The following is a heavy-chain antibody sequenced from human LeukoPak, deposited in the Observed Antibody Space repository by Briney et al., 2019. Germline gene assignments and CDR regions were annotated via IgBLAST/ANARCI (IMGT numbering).Heavy chain of an antibody. J-gene: IGHJ6*02. Sequence: SETLSLTCTVSGGSINSSSYYWGWLRQPPGKGLEWIGGIYYSGTTHYNPSLKNRVTISVDTSRNEFSLKLSSVTAADTAVYYCARDGYSSNSCYGYYYYYYGMDVWGQGTTVTVSS. CDR2: IYYSGTT. CDR1: GGSINSSSYY. D-gene: IGHD2-2*01. CDR3: ARDGYSSNSCYGYYYYYYGMDV. V-gene: IGHV4-39*07.